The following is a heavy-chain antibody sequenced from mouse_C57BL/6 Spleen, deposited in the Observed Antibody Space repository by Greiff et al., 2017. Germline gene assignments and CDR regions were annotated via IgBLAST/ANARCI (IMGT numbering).Heavy chain of an antibody. CDR1: GYSITSCSY. D-gene: IGHD2-5*01. V-gene: IGHV3-6*01. J-gene: IGHJ4*01. Sequence: EVQVVESGPGLVKPSQSLSLSCSVTGYSITSCSYWNCIRQFPGNKLELRGFISDDGNNNYKPSLKNRISITRDTSKNQFFLKLSSVTTEDTATYYCARGVAYCSNRCAMDFWGQGTTVTVSS. CDR3: ARGVAYCSNRCAMDF. CDR2: ISDDGNN.